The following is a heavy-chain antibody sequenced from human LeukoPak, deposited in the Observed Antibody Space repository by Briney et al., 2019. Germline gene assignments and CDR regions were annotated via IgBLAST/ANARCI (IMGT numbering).Heavy chain of an antibody. V-gene: IGHV4-59*01. D-gene: IGHD3/OR15-3a*01. CDR3: ARGTVLDY. Sequence: SETLSLTCTVSGGSISSYCWSWIRQPPGKGLEWIGYIYYSGSTNYHPSLKSRVTISVDTSKNQFSLKLSSVIAADTAVYYCARGTVLDYWGQGTLVTVSS. J-gene: IGHJ4*02. CDR1: GGSISSYC. CDR2: IYYSGST.